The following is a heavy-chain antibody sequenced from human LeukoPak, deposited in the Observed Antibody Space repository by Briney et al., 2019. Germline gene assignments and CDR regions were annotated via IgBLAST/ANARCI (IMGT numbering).Heavy chain of an antibody. CDR2: MTGDGAKT. CDR3: ARDLNWETY. D-gene: IGHD7-27*01. J-gene: IGHJ4*02. CDR1: GFTFRNYG. V-gene: IGHV3-23*01. Sequence: GGSLRLSCAASGFTFRNYGMSWVRQAPGKGLEWVSAMTGDGAKTYYADSMKGRFTISRDDSKNTLYLQINSLGAEDTAVCYCARDLNWETYWGQGTLVTVSS.